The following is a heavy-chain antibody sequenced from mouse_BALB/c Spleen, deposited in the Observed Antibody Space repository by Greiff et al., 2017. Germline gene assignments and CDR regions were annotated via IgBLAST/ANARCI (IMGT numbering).Heavy chain of an antibody. CDR2: INPSNGGT. V-gene: IGHV1S81*02. CDR3: TRSGYRYYFDY. J-gene: IGHJ2*01. D-gene: IGHD2-14*01. Sequence: QVHVKQSGAELVKPGASVKLSCKASGYTFTSYYMYWVKQRPGQGLEWIGEINPSNGGTNFNEKFKSKATLTVDKSSSTAYMQLSSLTSEDSAVYYCTRSGYRYYFDYWGQGTTLTVSS. CDR1: GYTFTSYY.